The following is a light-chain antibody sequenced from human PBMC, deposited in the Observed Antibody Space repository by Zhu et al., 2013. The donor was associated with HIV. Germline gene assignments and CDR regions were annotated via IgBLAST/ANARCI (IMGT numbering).Light chain of an antibody. CDR1: QSVNNF. Sequence: EIVLTQSPGTLSLSPGERATVSCRASQSVNNFLAWYQQKPGQAPRLLIYDASERATGTPARFSGSGSGTDFTLTINSLEPEDFAVYYCQQRKNWRRSFGGGTKIDIK. CDR2: DAS. V-gene: IGKV3-11*01. J-gene: IGKJ4*01. CDR3: QQRKNWRRS.